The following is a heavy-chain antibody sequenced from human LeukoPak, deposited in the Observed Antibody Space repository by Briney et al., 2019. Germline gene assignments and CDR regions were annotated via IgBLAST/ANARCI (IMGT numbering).Heavy chain of an antibody. J-gene: IGHJ4*02. CDR1: GYTFTGYY. V-gene: IGHV1-2*02. CDR2: INPNSGGT. CDR3: ARATYSSGWYSY. D-gene: IGHD6-19*01. Sequence: GASVKVSCRASGYTFTGYYMHWVRQAPGQGLEWMGWINPNSGGTNYAQKFQGRVTMTRDTSISTAYMELSRLRSDDTAVYYCARATYSSGWYSYWGQGTLVTVSS.